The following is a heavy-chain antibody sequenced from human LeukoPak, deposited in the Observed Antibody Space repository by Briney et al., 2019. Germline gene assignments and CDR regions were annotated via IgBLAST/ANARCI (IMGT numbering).Heavy chain of an antibody. D-gene: IGHD3-10*01. Sequence: GGSLRLSCAASGFSFSSYAMHWVRQAPGKGLEWVALISYDGSDKYFADSVMGRFSISRDNSKKTLYLHMSSLRAEATAVYYCARPYSGFFAAFDVWGQGTMVTVSS. CDR1: GFSFSSYA. CDR3: ARPYSGFFAAFDV. J-gene: IGHJ3*01. CDR2: ISYDGSDK. V-gene: IGHV3-30-3*01.